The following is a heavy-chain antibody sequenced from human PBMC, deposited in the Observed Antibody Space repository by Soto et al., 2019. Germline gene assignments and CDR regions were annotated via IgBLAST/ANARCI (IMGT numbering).Heavy chain of an antibody. CDR3: GRAKYDFWSGYYQLLRWFDP. CDR1: GGSFSGYD. CDR2: INHSGST. D-gene: IGHD3-3*01. Sequence: SETLSLTCAVYGGSFSGYDWSWIRQPPGKGLEWIGEINHSGSTNYNPSLKSRVTISVDTSKNQFSLKLSSVTAADTAVYYCGRAKYDFWSGYYQLLRWFDPWGQGTLVTVSS. J-gene: IGHJ5*02. V-gene: IGHV4-34*01.